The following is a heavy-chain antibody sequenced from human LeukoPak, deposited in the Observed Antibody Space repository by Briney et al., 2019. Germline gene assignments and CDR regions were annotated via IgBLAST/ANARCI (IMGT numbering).Heavy chain of an antibody. Sequence: SETLSLTCTVSGGSITSSSYYWGWIRQPPGKGLQWIGSFYYSGSTYYNPSLKSRVTIYVDTSKNQFSLRLSSVTAADTAVYYCARGRRDGYNLEYFDKWGQGTLVTVSS. CDR3: ARGRRDGYNLEYFDK. CDR2: FYYSGST. V-gene: IGHV4-39*01. CDR1: GGSITSSSYY. D-gene: IGHD5-24*01. J-gene: IGHJ4*02.